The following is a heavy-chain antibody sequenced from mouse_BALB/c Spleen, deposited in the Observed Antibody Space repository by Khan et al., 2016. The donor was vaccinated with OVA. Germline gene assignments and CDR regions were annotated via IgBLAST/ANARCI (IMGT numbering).Heavy chain of an antibody. CDR2: INPTSGYT. Sequence: VQLQQSGAELAKPGASVKMSCKASGYTFTSYWMHWIKQRPGQGLEWIGYINPTSGYTDYNQKIKDKATLTADNSSRTAYMQLSSLTSDDSSVYYCARDRIDYWGQGTALTVSS. CDR3: ARDRIDY. J-gene: IGHJ2*01. V-gene: IGHV1-7*01. CDR1: GYTFTSYW.